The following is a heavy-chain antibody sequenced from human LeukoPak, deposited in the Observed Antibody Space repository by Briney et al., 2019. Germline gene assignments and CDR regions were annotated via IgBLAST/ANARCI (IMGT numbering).Heavy chain of an antibody. CDR1: GFTFSSYW. J-gene: IGHJ4*02. CDR2: INSDGSST. CDR3: ARRIAAAAAPYYFDY. D-gene: IGHD6-13*01. Sequence: GGSLRLSCAASGFTFSSYWMHRVRQAPGKGLLWVSRINSDGSSTSYADSVKGRFTISRDNAKNTLYLQMNSLRAEDTAVYYCARRIAAAAAPYYFDYWGQETLVTVSS. V-gene: IGHV3-74*01.